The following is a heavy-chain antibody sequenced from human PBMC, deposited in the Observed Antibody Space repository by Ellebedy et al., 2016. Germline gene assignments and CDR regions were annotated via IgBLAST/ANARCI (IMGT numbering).Heavy chain of an antibody. Sequence: GESLKISCAASGFTFRNFGMQWVRQAPGKGLEWVAVIPHDESNNFYADSVRGRFTISRDNSKNTLYLQMNSLTVEDTAVYYCAKGNAIFGPEPLDFWGQGTLVTVSS. CDR1: GFTFRNFG. D-gene: IGHD1-14*01. J-gene: IGHJ4*02. V-gene: IGHV3-30*18. CDR2: IPHDESNN. CDR3: AKGNAIFGPEPLDF.